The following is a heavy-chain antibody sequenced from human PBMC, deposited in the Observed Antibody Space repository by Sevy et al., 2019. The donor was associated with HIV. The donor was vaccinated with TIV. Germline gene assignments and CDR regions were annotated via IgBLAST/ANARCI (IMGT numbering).Heavy chain of an antibody. V-gene: IGHV3-7*01. CDR2: INEDGSRL. CDR1: GFTFSDSW. J-gene: IGHJ4*02. D-gene: IGHD5-18*01. CDR3: ARDRAYSAFDY. Sequence: GGSLRLSCVASGFTFSDSWMTWVRQAPGKGLERIAFINEDGSRLGYVDSVRGRFTISRGNTKNSLYLQMNSLRAEDTAVYFCARDRAYSAFDYWGQGTLVTAPS.